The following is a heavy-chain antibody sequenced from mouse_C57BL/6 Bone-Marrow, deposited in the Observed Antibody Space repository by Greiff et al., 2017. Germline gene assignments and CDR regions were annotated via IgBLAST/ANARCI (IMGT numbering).Heavy chain of an antibody. CDR3: ARAGVYDVRNNAMDY. Sequence: QVQLQQPGAELVMPGASVKLSCKASGYTFTSYWMHWVKQRPGQGLEWIGEIDPSDSYTNYNHKFKGKSTLTVDKSSSTAYMQLISLTSEDSAVYYCARAGVYDVRNNAMDYWGQGTSVTVSA. J-gene: IGHJ4*01. CDR1: GYTFTSYW. CDR2: IDPSDSYT. D-gene: IGHD2-12*01. V-gene: IGHV1-69*01.